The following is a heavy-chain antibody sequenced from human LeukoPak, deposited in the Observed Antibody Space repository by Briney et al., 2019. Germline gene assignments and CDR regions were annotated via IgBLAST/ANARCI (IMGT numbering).Heavy chain of an antibody. J-gene: IGHJ3*02. CDR1: GSTFTSYD. V-gene: IGHV1-8*03. CDR3: ARARIVGADVVFDI. Sequence: ASVKASCKASGSTFTSYDINWGRQATGQGLEWMGWMNPNSGNTAYAQKFQGRVTIIRNTAITTTYMELSSLTSEDTAVYYCARARIVGADVVFDIWGQGTMVTVSS. CDR2: MNPNSGNT. D-gene: IGHD1-26*01.